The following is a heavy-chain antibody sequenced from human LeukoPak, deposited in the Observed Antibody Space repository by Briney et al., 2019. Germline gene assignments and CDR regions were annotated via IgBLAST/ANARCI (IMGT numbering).Heavy chain of an antibody. CDR1: GFTFSSYW. CDR3: ARATLIAAAPFDY. Sequence: AGSLTLSCAASGFTFSSYWLHWVRQVPGRGLVWVSRINSDGSSTSYADSVKGRFTISRDNAKNTLYLQMNSLRAEDTAVYYCARATLIAAAPFDYWGKGTMVTVSS. D-gene: IGHD6-13*01. CDR2: INSDGSST. J-gene: IGHJ4*02. V-gene: IGHV3-74*01.